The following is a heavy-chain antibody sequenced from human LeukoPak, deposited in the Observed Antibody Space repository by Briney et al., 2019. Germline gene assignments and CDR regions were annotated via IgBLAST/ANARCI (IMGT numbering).Heavy chain of an antibody. CDR2: ITNDGSST. V-gene: IGHV3-74*01. Sequence: GGSLRLSCAASGLTFSSHWMHWVRQAPGKGLVWVSRITNDGSSTTYADSVKGRFTISRDNSKNMLYLQMNSLRAEDTAIYYCAKKWSPNLCFDYWGQGTLVTVSS. CDR3: AKKWSPNLCFDY. D-gene: IGHD1-26*01. CDR1: GLTFSSHW. J-gene: IGHJ4*02.